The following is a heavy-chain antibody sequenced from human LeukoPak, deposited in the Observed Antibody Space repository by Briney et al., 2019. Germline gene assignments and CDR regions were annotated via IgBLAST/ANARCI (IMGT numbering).Heavy chain of an antibody. CDR3: TTSIRGVIISFDY. CDR2: IKSKTDGGTT. Sequence: GGSLRLSCAASGFTFSSAWMSWVRQAPGKGLEWVGRIKSKTDGGTTDYAAPVKGRFTISRDDSKNTLYLQMNSLKTEDTAVYYCTTSIRGVIISFDYWGQGTLVTVSS. V-gene: IGHV3-15*01. D-gene: IGHD3-10*01. CDR1: GFTFSSAW. J-gene: IGHJ4*02.